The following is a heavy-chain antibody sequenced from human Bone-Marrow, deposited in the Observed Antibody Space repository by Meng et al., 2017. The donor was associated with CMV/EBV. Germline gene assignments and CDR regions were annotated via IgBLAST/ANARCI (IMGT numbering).Heavy chain of an antibody. D-gene: IGHD3-16*01. J-gene: IGHJ3*02. CDR3: ARVPYDWEAFDI. CDR2: IRDGGITT. CDR1: GFTFSDYY. V-gene: IGHV3-11*04. Sequence: GESLKISCAASGFTFSDYYMSWIRQAPGKGLEWVSYIRDGGITTYYVDSVKGRFTISRDNAKNTLYLQMSSLRAEDTAVYYCARVPYDWEAFDIWGQGTMVTVSS.